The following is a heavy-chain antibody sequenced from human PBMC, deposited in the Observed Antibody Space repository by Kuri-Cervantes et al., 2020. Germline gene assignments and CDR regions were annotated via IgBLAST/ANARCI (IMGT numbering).Heavy chain of an antibody. Sequence: GEPLKISCAASGFTFSSYGMHWVRQAPGKGLEWVAVISYDGSNKYYADSVKGRFTISRDNSKNTLYLQMNSLRAEDTAVYYCAVGESDAFDIWGQGTMVTVS. CDR1: GFTFSSYG. V-gene: IGHV3-30*03. J-gene: IGHJ3*02. CDR3: AVGESDAFDI. D-gene: IGHD4-17*01. CDR2: ISYDGSNK.